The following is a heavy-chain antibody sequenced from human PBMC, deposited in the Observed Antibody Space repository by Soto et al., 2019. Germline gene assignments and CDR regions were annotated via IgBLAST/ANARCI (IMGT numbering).Heavy chain of an antibody. CDR3: ASRYCISTSCFKKGEYYYYGMDV. CDR2: MNPNSGNT. Sequence: ASVKVSCKASGYTFTSYDINWLRLATGQGLEWMGWMNPNSGNTGYAQKFQGRVTMTRNTSISTAYMELSSLRSEDTAVYYCASRYCISTSCFKKGEYYYYGMDVWGQGTTVTVSS. CDR1: GYTFTSYD. J-gene: IGHJ6*02. V-gene: IGHV1-8*01. D-gene: IGHD2-2*01.